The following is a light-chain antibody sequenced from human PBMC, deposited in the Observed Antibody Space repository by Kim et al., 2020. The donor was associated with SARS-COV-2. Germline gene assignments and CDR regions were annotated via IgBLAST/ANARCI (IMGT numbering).Light chain of an antibody. V-gene: IGKV1-16*02. CDR3: QQYNGYPYT. Sequence: SASVGYRVTITCRASQGINNYLAWFQQKPEKAPKSLIYGASTLHRGVPSKFSGSGFGTDFTLTISDLQPEDFASYYCQQYNGYPYTFGQGTKLEI. J-gene: IGKJ2*01. CDR1: QGINNY. CDR2: GAS.